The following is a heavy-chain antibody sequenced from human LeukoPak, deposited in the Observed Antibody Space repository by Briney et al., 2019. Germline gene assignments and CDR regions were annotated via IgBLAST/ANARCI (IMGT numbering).Heavy chain of an antibody. J-gene: IGHJ4*02. CDR1: GGSFSGYY. CDR2: INHSGST. Sequence: SETLSLTCAVYGGSFSGYYWSWIRQPPGKGLEWIGEINHSGSTNYNPSLKSRVTISVDTSKSQFSLKLSSVTAADTAVYYCARGGVLLWFGELLNRPFDYWGQGTLVTVSS. V-gene: IGHV4-34*01. CDR3: ARGGVLLWFGELLNRPFDY. D-gene: IGHD3-10*01.